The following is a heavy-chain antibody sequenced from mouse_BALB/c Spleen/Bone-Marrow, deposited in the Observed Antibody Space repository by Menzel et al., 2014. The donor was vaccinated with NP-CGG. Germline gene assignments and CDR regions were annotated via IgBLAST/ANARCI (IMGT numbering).Heavy chain of an antibody. CDR1: GCTFTEYT. J-gene: IGHJ4*01. Sequence: VQLKESGPELVKPGASVKISCKTSGCTFTEYTMHWVRQSHGKSLEWIGGINPNNGGTSYNQKFKGKATLTVDKSSSTAYMELRSLTSEDSAVFYCARSNYFYAMDYWGQGTSVTVSS. CDR2: INPNNGGT. D-gene: IGHD2-5*01. V-gene: IGHV1-22*01. CDR3: ARSNYFYAMDY.